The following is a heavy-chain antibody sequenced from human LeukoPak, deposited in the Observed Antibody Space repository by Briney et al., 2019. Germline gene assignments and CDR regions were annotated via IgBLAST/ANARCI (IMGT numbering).Heavy chain of an antibody. CDR1: GLTISDSW. J-gene: IGHJ4*02. V-gene: IGHV3-74*01. CDR2: LASDESNK. D-gene: IGHD3-16*01. CDR3: ARAAGWGGLDS. Sequence: PGGSLRLSCAASGLTISDSWMHWVRQAPGKGLMWVSRLASDESNKIYADSVKGRFTISRDNAKNTLYLQMNSLRVEDTGIYYCARAAGWGGLDSWGQGALVTVSS.